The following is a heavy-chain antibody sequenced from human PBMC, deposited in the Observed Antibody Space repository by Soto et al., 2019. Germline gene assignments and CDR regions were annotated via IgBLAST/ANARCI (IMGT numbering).Heavy chain of an antibody. CDR2: ISAYNGNT. J-gene: IGHJ6*02. CDR1: GYTFTSYG. CDR3: ARAVRYDFWSGPGSYYGMDV. V-gene: IGHV1-18*01. Sequence: GASVKVSCKASGYTFTSYGISWVRQAPGQGLEWMGWISAYNGNTNYAQKLQGRVTMTTDTSTSTAYMELRSLRSDDTAVYYCARAVRYDFWSGPGSYYGMDVWGRGTTVTVSS. D-gene: IGHD3-3*01.